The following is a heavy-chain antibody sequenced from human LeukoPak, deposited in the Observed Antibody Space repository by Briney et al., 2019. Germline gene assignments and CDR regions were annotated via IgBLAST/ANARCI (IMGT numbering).Heavy chain of an antibody. J-gene: IGHJ4*02. CDR2: IYYSGST. CDR3: ASEAVGLDY. CDR1: GGSISSSSYY. V-gene: IGHV4-39*01. Sequence: PSETLSLTCTVSGGSISSSSYYWGWIRQPPGKGLEWIGSIYYSGSTYYNPSLKSRATISVDTSKNQFSLKLSSVTAADTAVYYCASEAVGLDYWGQGTLVTVSS. D-gene: IGHD4-23*01.